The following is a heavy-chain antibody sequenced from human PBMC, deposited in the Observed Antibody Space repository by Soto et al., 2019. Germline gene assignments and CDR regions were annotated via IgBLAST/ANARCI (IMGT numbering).Heavy chain of an antibody. CDR1: GFTFRVSY. Sequence: GGSLRLSCAASGFTFRVSYMSWIRQAPGKGLEWVSYIISISSTIYYADSVKGRFTISRDNAKNSLYLQRNSLRAEDTALYYCARARTRSYYYGMDVWGQGTTVTVSS. CDR3: ARARTRSYYYGMDV. J-gene: IGHJ6*02. V-gene: IGHV3-11*01. D-gene: IGHD2-2*01. CDR2: IISISSTI.